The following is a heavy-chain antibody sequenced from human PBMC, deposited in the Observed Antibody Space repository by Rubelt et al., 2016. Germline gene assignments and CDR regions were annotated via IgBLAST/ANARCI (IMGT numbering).Heavy chain of an antibody. D-gene: IGHD6-19*01. CDR3: ARPVAAYYFDY. V-gene: IGHV4-34*12. CDR1: GGSLSGFY. CDR2: IFYSGST. J-gene: IGHJ4*02. Sequence: QVHLQQWGAGLLKPSETLSLTCAVYGGSLSGFYWTWIRQPPGKGLEWIGSIFYSGSTYYNPSLKSRVHISVDTSKNQFSLKLSPVTAADTAVYYCARPVAAYYFDYWGQGTLVTVSS.